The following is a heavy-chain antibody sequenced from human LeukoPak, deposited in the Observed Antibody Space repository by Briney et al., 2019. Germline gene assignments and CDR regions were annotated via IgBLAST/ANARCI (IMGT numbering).Heavy chain of an antibody. CDR2: VSYDGSDE. Sequence: GALRLSCAASGFTFSSYWMSWVRQAPGKGLEWVAVVSYDGSDEYYADSVKGRFTISRDNSKNTLFLQMNSLRPEDTALYYCAREVFERSGTFDFWGQGTLVTVSS. J-gene: IGHJ4*02. D-gene: IGHD1-26*01. CDR3: AREVFERSGTFDF. V-gene: IGHV3-30-3*01. CDR1: GFTFSSYW.